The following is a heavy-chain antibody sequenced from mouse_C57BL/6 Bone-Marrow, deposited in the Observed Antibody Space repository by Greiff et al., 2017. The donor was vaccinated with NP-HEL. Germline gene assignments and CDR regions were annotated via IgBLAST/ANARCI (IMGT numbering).Heavy chain of an antibody. V-gene: IGHV1-19*01. CDR1: GYTFTDYY. CDR3: ARDYGSSYDY. D-gene: IGHD1-1*01. J-gene: IGHJ3*01. Sequence: EVKLVESGPVLVKPGASVKMSCKASGYTFTDYYMNWVKQSHGKSLEWIGVINPYNGGTSYNQKFKGKATLTVDKSSSTAYMELNSLTSEDAAVYYCARDYGSSYDYWGQGTLVTVSA. CDR2: INPYNGGT.